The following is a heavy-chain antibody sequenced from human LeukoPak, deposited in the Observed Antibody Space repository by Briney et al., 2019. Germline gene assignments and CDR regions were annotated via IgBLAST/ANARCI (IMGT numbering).Heavy chain of an antibody. Sequence: SQTLSLTCTVSGGSLTSDDDYWSWIRQPPGKGLEGIAFISYSGSTSYNPSLKSPFNISMDTSENQFSLRLSSVAAADTAIYFCARALNHDFWSAYYYYMDVWGGGTTDTVSS. J-gene: IGHJ6*03. V-gene: IGHV4-30-4*01. D-gene: IGHD3-3*01. CDR1: GGSLTSDDDY. CDR2: ISYSGST. CDR3: ARALNHDFWSAYYYYMDV.